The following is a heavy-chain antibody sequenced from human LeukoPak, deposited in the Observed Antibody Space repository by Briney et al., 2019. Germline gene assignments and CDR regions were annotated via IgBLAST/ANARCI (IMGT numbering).Heavy chain of an antibody. Sequence: PGGSLRLSCAASGFTFETYAMHWVRHTPGKGLEWVSGISGNGDSVAYAGSVKGRFTISRDNAKNSLFLQMNSLRPEDTAFYYCAKDATGYYYYPYFYSWGQGTLVTVSS. CDR2: ISGNGDSV. D-gene: IGHD3-22*01. V-gene: IGHV3-9*01. CDR3: AKDATGYYYYPYFYS. CDR1: GFTFETYA. J-gene: IGHJ4*02.